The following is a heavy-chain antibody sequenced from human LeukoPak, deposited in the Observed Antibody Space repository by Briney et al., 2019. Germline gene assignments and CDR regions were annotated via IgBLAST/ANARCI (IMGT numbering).Heavy chain of an antibody. J-gene: IGHJ3*01. V-gene: IGHV4-59*01. CDR1: GGSISSYY. CDR2: IYYSGST. CDR3: ASIHYNSIDPPF. Sequence: PSETLSLTCTVSGGSISSYYWSWIRQPPGKGLEWIGNIYYSGSTNYNPSLKSRVTISVDTSKNQFSLKLSSVTASDTAVYYTASIHYNSIDPPFWGQGTMVTVSS. D-gene: IGHD3-22*01.